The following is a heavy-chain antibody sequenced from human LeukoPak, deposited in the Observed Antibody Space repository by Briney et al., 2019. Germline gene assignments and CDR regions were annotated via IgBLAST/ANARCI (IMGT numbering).Heavy chain of an antibody. CDR3: ARDGSSGYYLDY. J-gene: IGHJ4*02. V-gene: IGHV1-2*04. CDR2: INPNSGGT. CDR1: GYTFTGYY. D-gene: IGHD3-22*01. Sequence: ASVKVSCKASGYTFTGYYMHWVRQAPGQGLEWMGWINPNSGGTNYAQKFQGWVTMTRDTSISTAYMELSRLRSDDTAVYYCARDGSSGYYLDYWGQGTLVTVSS.